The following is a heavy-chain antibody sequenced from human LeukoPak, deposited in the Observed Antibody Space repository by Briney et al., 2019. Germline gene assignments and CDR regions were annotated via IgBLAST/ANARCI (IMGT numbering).Heavy chain of an antibody. CDR2: ISGSGGST. CDR1: GFTFSSYA. CDR3: ARDFLHLGG. J-gene: IGHJ3*01. Sequence: GGSLRLSCAASGFTFSSYAMGWVRQAPGKGLEWVSAISGSGGSTYYADSVKGRFTISRDNAKNTLYLQMNSLRAEDAAVYYCARDFLHLGGWGQGTMVTVSS. V-gene: IGHV3-23*01. D-gene: IGHD3-16*01.